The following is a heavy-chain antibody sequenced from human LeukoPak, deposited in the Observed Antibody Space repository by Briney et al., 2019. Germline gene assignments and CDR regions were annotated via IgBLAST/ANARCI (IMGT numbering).Heavy chain of an antibody. J-gene: IGHJ4*02. V-gene: IGHV3-21*01. Sequence: EGSLRLSCAASGFTFSSYSMNWVRQAPGKGLEWVSSISSSSSYIYYADSVKGRFTISRDNAKNSLYLQMNSLRAEDTAVYYCARGSTQSSSTMGYWGQGTLVTVSS. D-gene: IGHD2-2*01. CDR1: GFTFSSYS. CDR2: ISSSSSYI. CDR3: ARGSTQSSSTMGY.